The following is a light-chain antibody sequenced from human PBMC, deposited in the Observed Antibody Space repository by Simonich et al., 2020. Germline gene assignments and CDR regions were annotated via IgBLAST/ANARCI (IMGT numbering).Light chain of an antibody. Sequence: QSALTQPASVSGSPGQSITISCTGTSSDVGSYNLVSWYQQHPGKAPKLMIYEGSSRPSGVSTRFSGSKSGNTASLTISGLQAEDEADYYCCSYAGSSTFAVFGGGTQLTVL. CDR2: EGS. V-gene: IGLV2-23*01. CDR1: SSDVGSYNL. J-gene: IGLJ7*01. CDR3: CSYAGSSTFAV.